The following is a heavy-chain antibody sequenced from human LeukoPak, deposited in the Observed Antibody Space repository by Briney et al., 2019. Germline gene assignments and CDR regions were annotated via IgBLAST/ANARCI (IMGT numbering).Heavy chain of an antibody. CDR1: GFTFSSYA. D-gene: IGHD4-11*01. V-gene: IGHV3-23*01. J-gene: IGHJ3*01. CDR3: GRDPNGNYVGAFEF. CDR2: ITSNSRT. Sequence: GGSLRLSCTASGFTFSSYAVTWVRQAPGKGLEWVSSITSNSRTSYGDSVKGRFTISRDNSKNTVYLQMDSLRAEDTAIFYCGRDPNGNYVGAFEFWSRGTMVTVSS.